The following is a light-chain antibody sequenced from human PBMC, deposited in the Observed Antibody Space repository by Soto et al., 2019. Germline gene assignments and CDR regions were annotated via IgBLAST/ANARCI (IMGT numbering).Light chain of an antibody. Sequence: DIQMTQSPSTLSASEGDRVTITCRASQSISSWLAWYQQKPGKAPKLLIYYASSSASGVPSRCSGRGSGNESTITSSRLQPDDAANYYHQQYDTQGTFGQGTKVEIK. CDR2: YAS. J-gene: IGKJ1*01. V-gene: IGKV1-5*01. CDR3: QQYDTQGT. CDR1: QSISSW.